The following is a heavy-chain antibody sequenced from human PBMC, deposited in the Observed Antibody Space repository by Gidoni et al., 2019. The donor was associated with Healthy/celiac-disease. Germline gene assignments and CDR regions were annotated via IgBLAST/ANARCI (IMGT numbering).Heavy chain of an antibody. J-gene: IGHJ3*02. D-gene: IGHD3-10*01. CDR2: ISWNSGSI. CDR1: GLPFDDSA. CDR3: AKDRGDYGSGSYYRFIGAFDI. Sequence: EVQLVESGGGLVQPGRSLRIPCAASGLPFDDSAMHWVLQAPGKGLEWVSGISWNSGSIGYADSVKGRFTISRDNAKNSLYLQMNSLRAEDTALYYCAKDRGDYGSGSYYRFIGAFDIWGQGTMVTVSS. V-gene: IGHV3-9*01.